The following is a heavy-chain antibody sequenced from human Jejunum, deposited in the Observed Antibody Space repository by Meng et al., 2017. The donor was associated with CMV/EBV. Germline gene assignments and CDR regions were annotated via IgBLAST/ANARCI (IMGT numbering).Heavy chain of an antibody. V-gene: IGHV1-46*01. CDR1: YY. D-gene: IGHD2-2*01. J-gene: IGHJ5*02. CDR3: ARGRVLGHCSSSSCPNNWFDP. Sequence: YYLGWVRQAPGQGLEWMGIINPSGGFTNYAQKFQGRVTMTRDTSTSTVYMDLSSLRSEDTAVYYCARGRVLGHCSSSSCPNNWFDPWGQGTLVTVSS. CDR2: INPSGGFT.